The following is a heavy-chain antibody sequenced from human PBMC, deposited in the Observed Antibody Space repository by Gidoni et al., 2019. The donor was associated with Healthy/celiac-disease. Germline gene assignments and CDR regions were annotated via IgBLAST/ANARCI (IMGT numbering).Heavy chain of an antibody. V-gene: IGHV3-23*01. J-gene: IGHJ4*02. D-gene: IGHD5-12*01. Sequence: EVQLLEYGGGLVQPGGSLRLSCAASGFTFSSYAMSWFRQAPGKGREWVSAIIGSGGSTYYADSVKGRFTISRDNSKNTLYLQMNSLRAEDTAVYYCAKESGDGYNRIDYWGQGTLVTVSS. CDR2: IIGSGGST. CDR3: AKESGDGYNRIDY. CDR1: GFTFSSYA.